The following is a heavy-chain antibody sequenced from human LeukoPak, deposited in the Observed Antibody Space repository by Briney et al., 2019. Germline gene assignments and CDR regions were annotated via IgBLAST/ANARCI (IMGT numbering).Heavy chain of an antibody. Sequence: GGSLRLSCAASGFTFSSYAMHWVRQAPGKGLENVSAISSNGGSTYYANSVKGRFTISRDNSKNTLYLQMGSLRAEDMAVYYCAREATHDAFDIWGQGTMVTVSS. V-gene: IGHV3-64*01. D-gene: IGHD5-12*01. CDR1: GFTFSSYA. CDR2: ISSNGGST. CDR3: AREATHDAFDI. J-gene: IGHJ3*02.